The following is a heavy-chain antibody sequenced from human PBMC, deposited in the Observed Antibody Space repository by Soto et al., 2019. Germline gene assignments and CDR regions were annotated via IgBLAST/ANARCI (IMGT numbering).Heavy chain of an antibody. CDR2: IYHSGST. Sequence: QLQLQESGSGLVKPSQTLSLTCAVSGGSISSGGYSWSWIRQPPGKGLGWIGYIYHSGSTYYNPSLKSRVTISVDRSKNQFSLKLSSVTAADTAVYYCARGEYSYGALTFDYWGQGTLVTVSS. D-gene: IGHD5-18*01. V-gene: IGHV4-30-2*01. CDR1: GGSISSGGYS. CDR3: ARGEYSYGALTFDY. J-gene: IGHJ4*02.